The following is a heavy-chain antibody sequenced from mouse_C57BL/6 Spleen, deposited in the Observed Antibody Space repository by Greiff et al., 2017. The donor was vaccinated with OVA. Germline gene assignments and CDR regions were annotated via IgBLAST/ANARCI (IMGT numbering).Heavy chain of an antibody. CDR1: GFTFSDYG. V-gene: IGHV5-17*01. J-gene: IGHJ4*01. Sequence: EVNVVESGGGLVKPGGSLKLSCAASGFTFSDYGMHWVRQAPEKGLEWVAYISSGSSTIYYADTVKGRFTISRDNAKNTLFLQMTSLRSEDTAMYYCARDPIGRTMDYWGQGTSVTVSS. CDR2: ISSGSSTI. CDR3: ARDPIGRTMDY.